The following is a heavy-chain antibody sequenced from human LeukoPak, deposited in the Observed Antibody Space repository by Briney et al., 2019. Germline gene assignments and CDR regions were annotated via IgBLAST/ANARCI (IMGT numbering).Heavy chain of an antibody. CDR3: ARDQSIAAAGNDY. V-gene: IGHV3-74*01. CDR2: INSDGSST. CDR1: GFTFSSYW. Sequence: GGSLRLSCAASGFTFSSYWMHWVRQAPGKGLVWVSRINSDGSSTSYADSVKGQFTISRDNAKNTLYLQMNSLRAEDTAVYYCARDQSIAAAGNDYWGQGTLVTVSS. J-gene: IGHJ4*02. D-gene: IGHD6-13*01.